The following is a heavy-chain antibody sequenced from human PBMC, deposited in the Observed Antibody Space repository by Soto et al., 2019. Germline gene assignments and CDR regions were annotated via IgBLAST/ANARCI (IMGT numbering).Heavy chain of an antibody. CDR3: ARGGGKYYYESSGHSNHAMDV. V-gene: IGHV4-61*01. D-gene: IGHD3-22*01. J-gene: IGHJ6*02. Sequence: SETLSLTCTVSGGSVTRTIDYWSWIRQPPGKGLEGIGYMHYSGITNYNPSLKSRVTISVDTSKNQFSLKLSSVTTADTAVYYCARGGGKYYYESSGHSNHAMDVWGQGTTVTVSS. CDR1: GGSVTRTIDY. CDR2: MHYSGIT.